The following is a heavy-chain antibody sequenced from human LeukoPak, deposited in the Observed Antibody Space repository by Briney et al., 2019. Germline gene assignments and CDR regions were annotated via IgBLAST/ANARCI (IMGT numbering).Heavy chain of an antibody. J-gene: IGHJ4*02. V-gene: IGHV1-46*01. CDR1: GYPFSSHG. CDR3: ARDTYYDSSGPIDY. Sequence: GASVKVSCKASGYPFSSHGITWVRQAPGQGLEWMGIINPSGGSTSYAQKFQGRVTMTRDTSTSTVYMELSSLRSEDTAVYYCARDTYYDSSGPIDYWGQGTLVTVSS. D-gene: IGHD3-22*01. CDR2: INPSGGST.